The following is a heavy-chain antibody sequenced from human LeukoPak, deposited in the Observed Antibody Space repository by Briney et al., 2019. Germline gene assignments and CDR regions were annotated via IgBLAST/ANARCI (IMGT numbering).Heavy chain of an antibody. D-gene: IGHD3-10*01. V-gene: IGHV4-59*01. CDR2: IYYSGST. Sequence: PSETLSLTCTVSGDSISSYYWSWIRQPPGKGLEWIGYIYYSGSTNYNPSLKSRVTISVDTSKNQFSLKLSSVTAADTAVYYCASVLWFGGIFFDYWGQGTLVTVSS. CDR3: ASVLWFGGIFFDY. CDR1: GDSISSYY. J-gene: IGHJ4*02.